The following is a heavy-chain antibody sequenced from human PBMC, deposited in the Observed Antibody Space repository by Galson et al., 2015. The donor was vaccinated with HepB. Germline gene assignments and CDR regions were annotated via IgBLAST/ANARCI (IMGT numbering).Heavy chain of an antibody. CDR2: IIPILGIA. CDR3: ARTQAMIGYCSGGSCYSLVY. CDR1: GGTFSSYA. V-gene: IGHV1-69*04. D-gene: IGHD2-15*01. Sequence: SVKVSCKASGGTFSSYAISWVRQAPGQGLEWMGRIIPILGIANYAQKFQGRVTITADKSTSTAYMGLSSLRSEDTAVYYCARTQAMIGYCSGGSCYSLVYWGQGTLVTVSS. J-gene: IGHJ4*02.